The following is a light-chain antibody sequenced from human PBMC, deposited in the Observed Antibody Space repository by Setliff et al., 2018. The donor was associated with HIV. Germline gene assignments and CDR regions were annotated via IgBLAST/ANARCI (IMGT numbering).Light chain of an antibody. J-gene: IGLJ3*02. Sequence: QAVVTQEPSLTVSPGGTVTLTCGPSTGAVTSGHYPYWFQQKPGQAPRTLIYDSSKKHSWTPARFSASLLGGEAALTLSGALPEDEAEYYCLLSYSGARWVFGGGTKVTVL. CDR2: DSS. V-gene: IGLV7-46*01. CDR3: LLSYSGARWV. CDR1: TGAVTSGHY.